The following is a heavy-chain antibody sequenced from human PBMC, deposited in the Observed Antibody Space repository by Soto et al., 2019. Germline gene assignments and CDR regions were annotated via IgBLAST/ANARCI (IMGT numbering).Heavy chain of an antibody. CDR1: GFTFSSYG. V-gene: IGHV3-33*01. CDR2: IWYDGSNK. J-gene: IGHJ6*02. Sequence: QVQLVESGRGVVQPGRSLRLSCAASGFTFSSYGMHWVRQAPGKGLEWVAVIWYDGSNKYYADSVKGRFTISRDNSKNTLYRQMNSLRAEDTAVYYCAREGSYSSSSLPSNYYYYYGMDVWGQGTTVTVSS. D-gene: IGHD6-6*01. CDR3: AREGSYSSSSLPSNYYYYYGMDV.